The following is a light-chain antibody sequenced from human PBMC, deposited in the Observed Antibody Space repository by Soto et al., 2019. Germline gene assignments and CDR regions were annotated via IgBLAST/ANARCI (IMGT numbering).Light chain of an antibody. V-gene: IGKV3-15*01. J-gene: IGKJ4*01. CDR2: GAS. Sequence: LMTQPPATLAVAPGERVTLSCRASTSVYSDLAWYQQKPGQAPRLLLYGASPGATGLPARFSGSGSGTEFTLTISSLQSEDFADYYGQQYKRWPLTFGGGTKVELK. CDR1: TSVYSD. CDR3: QQYKRWPLT.